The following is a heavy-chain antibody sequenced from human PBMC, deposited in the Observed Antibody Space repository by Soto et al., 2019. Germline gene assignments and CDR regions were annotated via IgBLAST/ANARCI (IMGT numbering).Heavy chain of an antibody. CDR1: GYTFSKHG. D-gene: IGHD3-10*01. J-gene: IGHJ4*02. Sequence: SVKVSCQASGYTFSKHGITRVRHAPRQGLEWMESISAYNGNTNYAQKVQVRVTMTTYTSTNTAYMELRSLRSNDTDVYYCARGSRFGESPGYWGQGTLVTVSS. CDR2: ISAYNGNT. CDR3: ARGSRFGESPGY. V-gene: IGHV1-18*01.